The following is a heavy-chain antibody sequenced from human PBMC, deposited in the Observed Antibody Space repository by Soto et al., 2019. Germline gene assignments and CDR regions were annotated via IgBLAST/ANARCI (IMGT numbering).Heavy chain of an antibody. V-gene: IGHV1-18*04. CDR3: VKNYYDSSGSYPYYFDY. CDR1: GYTFTDYG. J-gene: IGHJ4*02. CDR2: IRTYNGNT. D-gene: IGHD3-22*01. Sequence: ASVKVSCKASGYTFTDYGITWVRQAPGQGLEWMGWIRTYNGNTNYTEKFQGRVTMTTDTSTRTAYMELRSLRSDDTAVYYCVKNYYDSSGSYPYYFDYWGQGTLVTVSS.